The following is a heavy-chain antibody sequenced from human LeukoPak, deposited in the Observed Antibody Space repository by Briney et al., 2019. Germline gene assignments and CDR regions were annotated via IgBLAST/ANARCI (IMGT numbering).Heavy chain of an antibody. Sequence: GGSLRLSCAASGFTFSSYAMSWVRQAPGKGLEWVSAISDSGGSTYYADSVKGRFTISRDNAKNSLYLQMNSLRAEDTAVYYCARATWYYYGSGSPSYGMDVWDQGTTVTVSS. CDR1: GFTFSSYA. D-gene: IGHD3-10*01. J-gene: IGHJ6*02. CDR3: ARATWYYYGSGSPSYGMDV. V-gene: IGHV3-23*01. CDR2: ISDSGGST.